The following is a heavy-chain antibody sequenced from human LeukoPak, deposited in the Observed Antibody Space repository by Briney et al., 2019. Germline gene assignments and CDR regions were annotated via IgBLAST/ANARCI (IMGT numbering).Heavy chain of an antibody. CDR1: GFTFSSYG. J-gene: IGHJ4*02. D-gene: IGHD4-11*01. CDR3: AKIGMTTLDY. CDR2: ISSSGSTI. V-gene: IGHV3-48*01. Sequence: GGSLRLSCAASGFTFSSYGMHWVRQAPGKGLEWVSYISSSGSTIYYADSVKGRFTISRDNSKNTLYLQMNSLRAEDTAVYYCAKIGMTTLDYWGQGTLVTVSS.